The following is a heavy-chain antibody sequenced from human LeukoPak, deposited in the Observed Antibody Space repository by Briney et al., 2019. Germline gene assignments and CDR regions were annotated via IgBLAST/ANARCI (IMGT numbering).Heavy chain of an antibody. D-gene: IGHD6-19*01. CDR3: ARGGVVAGPPVVFDP. CDR1: GGTFSSYA. Sequence: SVKVSCKASGGTFSSYAISWVRQAPGQGLEWMGGNIPIFGTANYAQKFQGRVTITADESTSTAYMELSSLRSEDTAVYYCARGGVVAGPPVVFDPWGQGTLVTVSS. CDR2: NIPIFGTA. V-gene: IGHV1-69*01. J-gene: IGHJ5*02.